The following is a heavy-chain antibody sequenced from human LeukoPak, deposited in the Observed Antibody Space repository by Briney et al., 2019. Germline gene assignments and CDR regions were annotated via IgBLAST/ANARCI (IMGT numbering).Heavy chain of an antibody. Sequence: SETLSRNCAVYGGCFSGYYWSWIRQPPGKGLEWIGEINHSGSTNYNPSLKSRVTISVDTSKNQFSLKLSSVTAADTAVYYCARGTFWSGYYSYYYYYYMDVWGKGTTVTVSS. J-gene: IGHJ6*03. CDR2: INHSGST. CDR3: ARGTFWSGYYSYYYYYYMDV. D-gene: IGHD3-3*01. V-gene: IGHV4-34*01. CDR1: GGCFSGYY.